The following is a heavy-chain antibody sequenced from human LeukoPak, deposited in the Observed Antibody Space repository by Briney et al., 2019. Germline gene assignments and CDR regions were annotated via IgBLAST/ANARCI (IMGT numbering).Heavy chain of an antibody. D-gene: IGHD5-18*01. CDR3: AREMLGYSYGYDYFDY. CDR1: GYTFTGYY. J-gene: IGHJ4*02. CDR2: INPNSGGT. V-gene: IGHV1-2*02. Sequence: ASVKVSCKASGYTFTGYYMHWVRQAPGRGREGMGWINPNSGGTNYAQKFQGRVTMTRDTSISTAYMELSRLRSDHTAVYYCAREMLGYSYGYDYFDYWGQGTLVTVSS.